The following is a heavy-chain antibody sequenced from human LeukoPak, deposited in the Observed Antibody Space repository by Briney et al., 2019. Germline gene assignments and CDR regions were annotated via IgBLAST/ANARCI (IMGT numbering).Heavy chain of an antibody. D-gene: IGHD6-19*01. CDR2: IYYSGST. J-gene: IGHJ1*01. CDR3: ARTPKQWLGSGYFQH. V-gene: IGHV4-39*01. Sequence: SETLSLTCTVSGGSISSSKYYWGWIRQPPGKGLEWIGSIYYSGSTYYNPSLKSRVTISVDTSKNQFSLKLSSVTAADTAVYYCARTPKQWLGSGYFQHWGQGTLVTVSS. CDR1: GGSISSSKYY.